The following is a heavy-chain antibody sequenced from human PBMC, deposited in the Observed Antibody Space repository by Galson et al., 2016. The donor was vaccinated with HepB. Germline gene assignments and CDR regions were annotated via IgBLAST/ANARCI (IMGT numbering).Heavy chain of an antibody. Sequence: SLRLSCAASGFTVSTSFMTWVRQAPGKGLEWVSIIYKSGNTDYAASVRGRFTVSRDDSKNIVYLHMNSLRVDDTGRYSCARDSATAYYFGMDVWGQGTTVIVSS. V-gene: IGHV3-53*01. J-gene: IGHJ6*02. CDR1: GFTVSTSF. D-gene: IGHD3/OR15-3a*01. CDR3: ARDSATAYYFGMDV. CDR2: IYKSGNT.